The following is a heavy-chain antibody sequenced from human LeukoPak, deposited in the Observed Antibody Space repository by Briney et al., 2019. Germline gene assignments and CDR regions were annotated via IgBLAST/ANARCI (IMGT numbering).Heavy chain of an antibody. CDR2: IGAYNGNT. D-gene: IGHD3-22*01. Sequence: ASVKVSCKASGYTFTSYGISWVRHAPGQGLEWMGWIGAYNGNTNYAQKLQGRVTMTTDTSTSTAYMELRSLRSDDTAVYYCARPTYYYDSSGYQAGFDPWGQGTLVTVSS. V-gene: IGHV1-18*01. CDR1: GYTFTSYG. CDR3: ARPTYYYDSSGYQAGFDP. J-gene: IGHJ5*02.